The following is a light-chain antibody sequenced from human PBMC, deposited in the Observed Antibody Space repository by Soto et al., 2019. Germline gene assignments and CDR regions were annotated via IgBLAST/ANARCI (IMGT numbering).Light chain of an antibody. J-gene: IGKJ2*01. CDR1: QSVSSNY. Sequence: EIVLTQSPGTLSSSPGERATLSCGASQSVSSNYVAWYQQKPDQAPRLLIYSASRRDSGIPDRVSGSGSGTEFTLTINRLEPEDFAVYYCQQYHSSPYTFGQGTKLEIK. CDR2: SAS. CDR3: QQYHSSPYT. V-gene: IGKV3-20*01.